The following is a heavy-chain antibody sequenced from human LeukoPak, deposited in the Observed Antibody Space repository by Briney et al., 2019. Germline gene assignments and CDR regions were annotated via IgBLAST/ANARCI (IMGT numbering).Heavy chain of an antibody. CDR1: GFTFSSYS. D-gene: IGHD4-23*01. CDR2: ISSSSSYI. Sequence: GGSLRLSCAASGFTFSSYSMNWARQAPGKGLEWVSSISSSSSYIYYADSVKGRFTISRDNAKNSLYLQMNSLRAEDTAVYYCARASYGGNSNAFDIWGQGTMVTVSS. V-gene: IGHV3-21*01. CDR3: ARASYGGNSNAFDI. J-gene: IGHJ3*02.